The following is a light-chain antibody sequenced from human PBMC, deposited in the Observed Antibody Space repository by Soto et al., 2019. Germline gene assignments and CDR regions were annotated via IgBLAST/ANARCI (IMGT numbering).Light chain of an antibody. CDR1: QTVSSNY. J-gene: IGKJ5*01. V-gene: IGKV3-20*01. CDR2: GAS. CDR3: QQYTGPPTT. Sequence: IIFTQSPSTLSLSPSAIATLSCRASQTVSSNYLAWCQQRPGQAPRLLIYGASTRAAGIPDRFSGSGSGTDFTLTITRLEPEDSAVYFCQQYTGPPTTFGQGTRLEIK.